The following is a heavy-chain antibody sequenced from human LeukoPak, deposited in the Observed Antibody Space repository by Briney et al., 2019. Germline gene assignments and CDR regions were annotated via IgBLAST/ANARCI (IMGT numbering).Heavy chain of an antibody. D-gene: IGHD4-11*01. Sequence: ASVKVSCKASGYTFTSYGISWVRQAPGHGLEWMGWISAYNGNTNYAQKLQGRVTMTTDTPTSTAYMELRSLRSDDTAVYYCARGVYSNYPFDYWGQGTLVTVSS. V-gene: IGHV1-18*01. CDR1: GYTFTSYG. J-gene: IGHJ4*02. CDR3: ARGVYSNYPFDY. CDR2: ISAYNGNT.